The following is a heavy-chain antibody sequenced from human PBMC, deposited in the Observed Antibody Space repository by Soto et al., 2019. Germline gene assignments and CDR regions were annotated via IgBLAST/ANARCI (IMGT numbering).Heavy chain of an antibody. J-gene: IGHJ4*02. V-gene: IGHV3-48*03. CDR3: ARVYCSTTTCHVQAFDS. Sequence: LRLSCAASGFTFSSYEMNWVRQAPGKTLEWVSYISSAGDSSYYADSVKSRFTISRDNAKNSLYLQMNSLRVEDTAVYYCARVYCSTTTCHVQAFDSWGQGTLVTVSS. D-gene: IGHD2-2*01. CDR2: ISSAGDSS. CDR1: GFTFSSYE.